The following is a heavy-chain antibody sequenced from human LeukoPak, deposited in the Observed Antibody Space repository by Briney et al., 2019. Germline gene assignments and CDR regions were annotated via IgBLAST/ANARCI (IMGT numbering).Heavy chain of an antibody. Sequence: GGSLRLSCAASGFTFSSYAMSWVRQAPGKGLEWVSAISGSGGSTYYADSVKGRFTISRDNSKNTLYLQMNSLRAEDMAVYYCAKGGVPAAMSPHYFDYWGQGTLVTVSS. V-gene: IGHV3-23*01. CDR1: GFTFSSYA. J-gene: IGHJ4*02. CDR3: AKGGVPAAMSPHYFDY. D-gene: IGHD2-2*01. CDR2: ISGSGGST.